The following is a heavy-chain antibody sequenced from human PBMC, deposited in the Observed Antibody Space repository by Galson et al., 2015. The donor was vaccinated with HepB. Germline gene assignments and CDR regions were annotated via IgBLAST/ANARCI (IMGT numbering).Heavy chain of an antibody. Sequence: SVKVSCKASGYTFTSYYMHWVRQAPGQGLEWMGIINPSGGSTSYAQKFQGRVTMTRDTSTSTVYMELRSLSSEDTAVYYCARGDYDSSGYLPEGMDVWGQGTTVTVSS. V-gene: IGHV1-46*01. CDR2: INPSGGST. J-gene: IGHJ6*02. D-gene: IGHD3-22*01. CDR3: ARGDYDSSGYLPEGMDV. CDR1: GYTFTSYY.